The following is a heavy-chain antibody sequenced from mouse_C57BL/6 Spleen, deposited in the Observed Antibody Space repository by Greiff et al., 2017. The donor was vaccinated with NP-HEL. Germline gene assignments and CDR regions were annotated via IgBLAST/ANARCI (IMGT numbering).Heavy chain of an antibody. CDR2: INPYNGGT. V-gene: IGHV1-19*01. CDR3: ARTGSIRGYYAMDY. D-gene: IGHD1-1*01. Sequence: VQLQQSGPVLVKPGASVKMSCKASGYTFTDYYMNWVKQSHGKSLEWIGVINPYNGGTSYNQKFKGKATLTVDKSSSTAYMELNSLTSEDSAVYYCARTGSIRGYYAMDYWGQGTSVTVSS. CDR1: GYTFTDYY. J-gene: IGHJ4*01.